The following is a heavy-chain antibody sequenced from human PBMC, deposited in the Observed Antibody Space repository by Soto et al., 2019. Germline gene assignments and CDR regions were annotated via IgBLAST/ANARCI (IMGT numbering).Heavy chain of an antibody. V-gene: IGHV3-48*02. CDR2: ISSDTSII. Sequence: PGESLKISCAASGFTSSTYSMNWVRQAPGKGLEWVSYISSDTSIIDYADSVRGRFTISRDNAKNSLYLQMNSLRDEDTAVYYCVRDKNWAFDYWGQGTLVTVSS. CDR3: VRDKNWAFDY. J-gene: IGHJ4*02. D-gene: IGHD7-27*01. CDR1: GFTSSTYS.